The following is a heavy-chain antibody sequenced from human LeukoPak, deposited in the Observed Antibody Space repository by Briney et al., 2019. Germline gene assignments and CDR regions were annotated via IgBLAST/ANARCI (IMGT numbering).Heavy chain of an antibody. Sequence: GGSLRLSCAASGFTFSSYAMSWVRQAPGKGLEWVSSISSSSSYIYYADSVKGRFTISRDNAKNSLYLQMNSLRAEDTAVYYCARWVAYCGGDCYSLGDYYGMDVWGQGTTVTASS. D-gene: IGHD2-21*02. J-gene: IGHJ6*02. CDR3: ARWVAYCGGDCYSLGDYYGMDV. CDR1: GFTFSSYA. V-gene: IGHV3-21*01. CDR2: ISSSSSYI.